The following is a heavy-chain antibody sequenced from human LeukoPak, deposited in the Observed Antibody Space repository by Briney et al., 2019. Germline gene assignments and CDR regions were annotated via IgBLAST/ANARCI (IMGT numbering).Heavy chain of an antibody. J-gene: IGHJ3*02. V-gene: IGHV3-30-3*01. Sequence: PGGSLRLSCAASGFTFSSYAMHWVRQAPGKGLEWVAVISYDGSNKYYADSVKGRFTISRDNSKNTLYLQMNSLRAEDTAVYYCAKDGGEQQLAGDEPDAFDIWGQGTMVTVSS. CDR2: ISYDGSNK. D-gene: IGHD6-13*01. CDR1: GFTFSSYA. CDR3: AKDGGEQQLAGDEPDAFDI.